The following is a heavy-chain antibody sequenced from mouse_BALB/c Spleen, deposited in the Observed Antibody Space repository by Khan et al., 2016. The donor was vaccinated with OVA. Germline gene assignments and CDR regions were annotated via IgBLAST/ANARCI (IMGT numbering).Heavy chain of an antibody. Sequence: QVQLQQSGAELVKPGASVKLSCKASGYTFTSYYLYWVKQRPGQGLEWIGEINPSNGGTNFNEKFKIKATLTVDKSSSTAYMQLSSLTSEDSAVXYCTRGGYALFAYWGQGTLVTVSA. J-gene: IGHJ3*01. CDR2: INPSNGGT. V-gene: IGHV1S81*02. CDR3: TRGGYALFAY. D-gene: IGHD2-2*01. CDR1: GYTFTSYY.